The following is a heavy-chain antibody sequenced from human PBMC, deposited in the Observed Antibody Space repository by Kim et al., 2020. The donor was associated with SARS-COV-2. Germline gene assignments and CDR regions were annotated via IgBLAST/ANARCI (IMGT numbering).Heavy chain of an antibody. CDR3: AKGTGSVVVAAKRNYYHYGMDV. CDR2: IGSGGVST. V-gene: IGHV3-23*01. J-gene: IGHJ6*02. Sequence: GGSLRLSCAASTFSFSSYAMSWVRQAPGKGLEWVSIIGSGGVSTYYADSVKGRFTISRDNSKNTLYLQMNSLRAEDTAVYYCAKGTGSVVVAAKRNYYHYGMDVWGQGTTVTVSS. CDR1: TFSFSSYA. D-gene: IGHD2-15*01.